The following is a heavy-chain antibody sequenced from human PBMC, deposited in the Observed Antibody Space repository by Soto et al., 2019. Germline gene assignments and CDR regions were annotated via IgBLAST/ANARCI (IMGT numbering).Heavy chain of an antibody. CDR3: ARESEDLTSNFDY. CDR1: GFTFTSYS. CDR2: ISSTTNYI. V-gene: IGHV3-21*01. J-gene: IGHJ4*02. Sequence: PVGSLRLSCAASGFTFTSYSMNWVRQAPGKGLEWVSSISSTTNYIYYADSVKGRFTVSRDNAKNSVYLEMNSLSAEDTAVYYCARESEDLTSNFDYWGQGTLVTVSS.